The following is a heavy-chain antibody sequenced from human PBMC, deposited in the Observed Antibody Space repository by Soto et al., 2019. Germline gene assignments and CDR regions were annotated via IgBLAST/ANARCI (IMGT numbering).Heavy chain of an antibody. CDR3: AGTYGSEYDMDV. CDR1: GGSISSYY. CDR2: IYYTGST. D-gene: IGHD3-10*01. V-gene: IGHV4-59*01. Sequence: PSETLSLTCRASGGSISSYYWGWIRQPPGKRLEWIGHIYYTGSTNYNPSLKTRVTMSVDTSKKQFSLRLTSVAAADTAVYYCAGTYGSEYDMDVRGQGTTVPVSS. J-gene: IGHJ6*02.